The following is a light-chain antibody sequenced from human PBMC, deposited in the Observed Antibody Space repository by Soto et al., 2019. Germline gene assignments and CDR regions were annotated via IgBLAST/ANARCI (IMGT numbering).Light chain of an antibody. CDR1: QSVSSSY. V-gene: IGKV3-20*01. CDR3: QKYGSSPRK. J-gene: IGKJ1*01. Sequence: EIVLTHSPGTLSFSPVEIATLPFSSSQSVSSSYLAWYQQKPGQAPRLLIYGASSRATGIPDRFSGSGSGTDFTLTISRLEPEDFAVYYCQKYGSSPRKFGQGTKVDIK. CDR2: GAS.